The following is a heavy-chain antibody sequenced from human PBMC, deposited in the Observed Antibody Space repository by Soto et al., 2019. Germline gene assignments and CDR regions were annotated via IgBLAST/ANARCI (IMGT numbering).Heavy chain of an antibody. V-gene: IGHV3-30*18. CDR2: ISYDGSEK. CDR1: GFTFSSYV. D-gene: IGHD2-2*01. Sequence: QVQLVESGGGVVQPGRSLRLSCAASGFTFSSYVMHWVRQAPGKGLEWVTLISYDGSEKYYADSVRGRFTISRDNSKNTLYLQMSSLRAEGTAVCYCAKAGEEQLLDYYYYMDVWGKGTTVTVSS. CDR3: AKAGEEQLLDYYYYMDV. J-gene: IGHJ6*03.